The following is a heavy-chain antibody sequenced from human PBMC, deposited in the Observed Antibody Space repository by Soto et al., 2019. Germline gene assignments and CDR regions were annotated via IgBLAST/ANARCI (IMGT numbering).Heavy chain of an antibody. J-gene: IGHJ6*02. CDR3: AKDWTNSCMDV. V-gene: IGHV1-18*01. D-gene: IGHD2-8*01. CDR1: GYTFTSYG. Sequence: EASVKVSCKASGYTFTSYGISWVRQAPGQGLEWMGWISAYNGNTNYAQKLQGRVTMTTDTSTSTAYMELSSVTAADTAVYYCAKDWTNSCMDVWGQGTTVTVSS. CDR2: ISAYNGNT.